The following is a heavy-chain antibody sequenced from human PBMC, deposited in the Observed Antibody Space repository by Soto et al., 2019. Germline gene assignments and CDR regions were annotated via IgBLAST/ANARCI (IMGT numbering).Heavy chain of an antibody. CDR2: ISYDGGNK. V-gene: IGHV3-30*18. D-gene: IGHD3-22*01. J-gene: IGHJ1*01. CDR1: GFTFSSYG. CDR3: AKAPRDCDSWGSCQH. Sequence: GGTLRLSCAASGFTFSSYGMNWARQAPGKGLEWGAVISYDGGNKHCADSVKGRCTSSRDNTKNTLYLQMNSLRAEDTAVYYCAKAPRDCDSWGSCQHWGRGTRGTVAS.